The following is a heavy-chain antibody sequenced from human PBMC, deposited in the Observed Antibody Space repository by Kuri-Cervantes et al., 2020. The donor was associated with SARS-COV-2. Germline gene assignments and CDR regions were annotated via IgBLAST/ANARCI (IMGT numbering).Heavy chain of an antibody. J-gene: IGHJ4*02. CDR2: ISGSGGST. CDR1: GFTFSSYA. V-gene: IGHV3-23*01. D-gene: IGHD3-22*01. Sequence: GGSLRLSCAAPGFTFSSYAMSWVRQAPGKGREWVSTISGSGGSTYYADSVKGRFTISRDNSKNTLYLQMNSLRADDTAVYYCAKGTRSSGYYCGLDFWGQGTLVTVSS. CDR3: AKGTRSSGYYCGLDF.